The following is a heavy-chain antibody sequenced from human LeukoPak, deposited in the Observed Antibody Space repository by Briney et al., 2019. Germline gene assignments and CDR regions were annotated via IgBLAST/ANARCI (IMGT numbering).Heavy chain of an antibody. Sequence: GGSLRLSCAASGFTFSTYDIHWVRQATGKGLEWVSAIGPAGDTYLAGSVKGRFTISRENAKNSLYLQMNSLRAGDTAVYYCAREVGGATGAFDVWGQGTMVTVSS. CDR2: IGPAGDT. CDR3: AREVGGATGAFDV. CDR1: GFTFSTYD. D-gene: IGHD1-26*01. V-gene: IGHV3-13*01. J-gene: IGHJ3*01.